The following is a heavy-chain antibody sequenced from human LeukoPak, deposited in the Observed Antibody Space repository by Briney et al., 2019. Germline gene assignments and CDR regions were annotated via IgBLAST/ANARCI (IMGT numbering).Heavy chain of an antibody. J-gene: IGHJ4*02. D-gene: IGHD6-19*01. CDR3: SSTPRWLAFEY. V-gene: IGHV4-59*01. Sequence: SETLSLTCSVSGGSISNYYWSWIRQSPAKGLEYIGAFYNSGSTDYNPSLKSRVTISVDPSKNQFSLNLRSATAADTAVYYCSSTPRWLAFEYWGLGDLVTVSS. CDR2: FYNSGST. CDR1: GGSISNYY.